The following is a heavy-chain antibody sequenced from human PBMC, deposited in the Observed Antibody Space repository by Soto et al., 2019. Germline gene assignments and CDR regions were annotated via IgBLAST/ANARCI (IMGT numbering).Heavy chain of an antibody. V-gene: IGHV6-1*01. D-gene: IGHD1-26*01. CDR2: TYYRSKWYN. J-gene: IGHJ5*01. CDR3: VRLIGNSWLDF. CDR1: GDSVSSSSVT. Sequence: SQTLSLTCAISGDSVSSSSVTWNWIRQSPSRVLEWLGRTYYRSKWYNDYAESVKSRIIINPDTSKNQFSLHLNSVTPVDTAVYYCVRLIGNSWLDFWGQGTLVTVSS.